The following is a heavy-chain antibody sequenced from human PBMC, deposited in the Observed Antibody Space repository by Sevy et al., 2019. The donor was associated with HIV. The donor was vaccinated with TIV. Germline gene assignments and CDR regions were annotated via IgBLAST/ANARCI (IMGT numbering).Heavy chain of an antibody. J-gene: IGHJ4*02. Sequence: ASVKVSCKASGYTFTTYGISWVRQAPGQGLEWMGWIGAYNGNTNYAQKFQGRVTMTTDTSTSTAYMELRSLRSDDAAVYVCARGSSEWYMHFDYWGQGTLVTVSS. V-gene: IGHV1-18*01. CDR1: GYTFTTYG. CDR2: IGAYNGNT. CDR3: ARGSSEWYMHFDY. D-gene: IGHD6-19*01.